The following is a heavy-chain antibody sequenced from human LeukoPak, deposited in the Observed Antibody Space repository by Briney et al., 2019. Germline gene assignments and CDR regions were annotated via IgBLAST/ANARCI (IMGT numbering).Heavy chain of an antibody. V-gene: IGHV3-7*01. Sequence: GGSLRLSCAASGFTFSNSWMSWVRQAPGKGLEWVANIKKDGSEKYYVDSVKGRFTISRDNAKNSLYLQMNSLRVEDTAVYYCEGSSGYWGQGTLVTVSS. CDR3: EGSSGY. D-gene: IGHD6-19*01. J-gene: IGHJ4*02. CDR1: GFTFSNSW. CDR2: IKKDGSEK.